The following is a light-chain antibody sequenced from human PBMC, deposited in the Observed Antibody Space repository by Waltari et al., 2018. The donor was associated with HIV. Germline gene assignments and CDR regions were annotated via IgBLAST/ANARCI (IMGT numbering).Light chain of an antibody. J-gene: IGLJ2*01. CDR1: TGYDHYQ. CDR3: GSDHGTGSNSVYVV. CDR2: VGPGGSVG. V-gene: IGLV9-49*03. Sequence: QLVVTQAPSASASLGASVTLPCTLNTGYDHYQVDWYQQRPGKGPRFVMRVGPGGSVGSKGDGIPDRFSVSAPGLDRYLTIKNIQEDDAGDYHCGSDHGTGSNSVYVVFGGGTRLTVL.